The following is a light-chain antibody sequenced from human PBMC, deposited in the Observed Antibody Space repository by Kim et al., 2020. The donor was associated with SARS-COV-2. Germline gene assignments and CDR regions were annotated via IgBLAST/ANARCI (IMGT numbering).Light chain of an antibody. Sequence: SYELTQPPSVSVAPGKTARITCGENSIGLQSVHWYQQKPGQAPVLVIYYDTDRPSGIPERFSGSNSGNTATLTISRVAAGDEADYYCQVWDTGSDHPIFG. J-gene: IGLJ2*01. CDR3: QVWDTGSDHPI. CDR1: SIGLQS. V-gene: IGLV3-21*04. CDR2: YDT.